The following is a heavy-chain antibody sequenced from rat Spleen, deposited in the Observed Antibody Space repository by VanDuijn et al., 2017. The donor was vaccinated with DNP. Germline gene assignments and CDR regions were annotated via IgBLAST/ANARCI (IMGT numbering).Heavy chain of an antibody. J-gene: IGHJ3*01. CDR2: ISFDGDST. CDR1: GFTFSDYG. V-gene: IGHV5-22*01. Sequence: EVQLVESGGDLVQPGRSLKLFCAASGFTFSDYGMAWVLQAPTKSLEWVASISFDGDSTYYRDSVKGRFTISRDNAKSTLYLQMNSLRSEDMATYYCARPYNSGFAYWGQGTLVTVSS. CDR3: ARPYNSGFAY. D-gene: IGHD4-3*01.